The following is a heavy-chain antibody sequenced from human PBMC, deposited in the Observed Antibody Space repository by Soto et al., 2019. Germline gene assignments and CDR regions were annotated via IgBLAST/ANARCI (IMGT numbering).Heavy chain of an antibody. CDR1: GFTFSSYA. CDR3: AKETGIAAAGSFDY. J-gene: IGHJ4*02. D-gene: IGHD6-13*01. CDR2: ISGSGGST. Sequence: VQLLESGGGLVQPGGSLRLSCAASGFTFSSYAMSWVRQAPGKGLEWVSAISGSGGSTYYAESVKGRFTISRDNSKNTLYLQMNSVRAEDTDVYDSAKETGIAAAGSFDYWGQGTLVTVSS. V-gene: IGHV3-23*01.